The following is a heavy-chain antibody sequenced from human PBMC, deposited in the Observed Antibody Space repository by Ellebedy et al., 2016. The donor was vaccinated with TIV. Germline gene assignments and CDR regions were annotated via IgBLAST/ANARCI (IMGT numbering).Heavy chain of an antibody. CDR1: GASINIGDYY. D-gene: IGHD5-12*01. J-gene: IGHJ4*02. Sequence: MPSETLSLTCTVSGASINIGDYYWSWIRQPPGKGLEWIGYIYYNGSTYYNPSLKSRLTMSVDTSKNQFSLKLSSVTAADTAVYYCDTIVATLGVSDYWGQGTLVTVSS. V-gene: IGHV4-30-4*01. CDR3: DTIVATLGVSDY. CDR2: IYYNGST.